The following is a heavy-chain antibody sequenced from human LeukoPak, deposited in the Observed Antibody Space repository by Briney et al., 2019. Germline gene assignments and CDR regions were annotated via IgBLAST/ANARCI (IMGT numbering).Heavy chain of an antibody. V-gene: IGHV3-30-3*01. CDR1: GFTFSSYA. CDR3: ARDPLRECRIDAFDI. D-gene: IGHD3-10*01. CDR2: ISYDGSNK. J-gene: IGHJ3*02. Sequence: PGRSLRLSCAASGFTFSSYAMHWVRQAPGKGLEWVAVISYDGSNKYYADSVKGRFTISRDNSKNTLYLQMNSLRAEDTAVYYCARDPLRECRIDAFDIWGQGTMVTVSS.